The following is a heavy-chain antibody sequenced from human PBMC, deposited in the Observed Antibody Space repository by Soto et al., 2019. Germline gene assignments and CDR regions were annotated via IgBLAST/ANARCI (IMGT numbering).Heavy chain of an antibody. CDR3: ARDRGSSSGVGFDY. CDR1: GFTFSSYG. D-gene: IGHD6-6*01. Sequence: GGSLRLSCAASGFTFSSYGMHWVRQAPGKGLEWVAVIWYDGSNKYYADSVKGRFTISRDNSKNTLYLQMNSLRAEDTAVYYCARDRGSSSGVGFDYWGQGTLVTVSS. CDR2: IWYDGSNK. V-gene: IGHV3-33*01. J-gene: IGHJ4*02.